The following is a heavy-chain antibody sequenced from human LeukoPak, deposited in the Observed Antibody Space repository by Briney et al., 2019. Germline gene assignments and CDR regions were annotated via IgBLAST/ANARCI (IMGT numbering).Heavy chain of an antibody. Sequence: GGSLRLSCAASGLTVRSNYMGWVRQSPGKGLEWVSVIHSGGNTYYADSVKGRFTISRDNSRNTMDLQMNSLRAEDTAVYYCARCDSSRWNGIDYWGQGTLVTVSS. CDR1: GLTVRSNY. CDR3: ARCDSSRWNGIDY. V-gene: IGHV3-53*01. CDR2: IHSGGNT. D-gene: IGHD6-13*01. J-gene: IGHJ4*02.